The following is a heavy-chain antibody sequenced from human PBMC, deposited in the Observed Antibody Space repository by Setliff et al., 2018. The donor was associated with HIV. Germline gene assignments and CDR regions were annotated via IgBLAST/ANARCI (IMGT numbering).Heavy chain of an antibody. J-gene: IGHJ5*02. D-gene: IGHD1-1*01. Sequence: GGSLRLSCAASGFSVTDAWMNWARQAPGKGLEWIGRIKGKTDGGTIDYAAPVKGRFTISRNDSKNTLYLQMNSLKVEDTGVYFCVRGPFNWNDVSWGQGSLVTVSS. V-gene: IGHV3-15*05. CDR2: IKGKTDGGTI. CDR3: VRGPFNWNDVS. CDR1: GFSVTDAW.